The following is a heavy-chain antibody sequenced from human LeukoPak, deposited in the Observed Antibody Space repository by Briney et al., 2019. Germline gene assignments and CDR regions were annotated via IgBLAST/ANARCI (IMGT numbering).Heavy chain of an antibody. V-gene: IGHV4-4*02. CDR2: IYHSGST. J-gene: IGHJ6*02. CDR1: GGSISSSNW. CDR3: ARRSSATGKYYYYYYGMDV. D-gene: IGHD6-19*01. Sequence: SETLSLTCAVSGGSISSSNWWSWVRQPPGKGLEWIGEIYHSGSTNYNPSLKSRVTISVDKSKNQFSLKLSSVTAAGTAVYYCARRSSATGKYYYYYYGMDVWGQGTTVTVSS.